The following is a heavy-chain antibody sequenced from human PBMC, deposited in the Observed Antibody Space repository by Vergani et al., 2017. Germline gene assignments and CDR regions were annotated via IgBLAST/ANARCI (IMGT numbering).Heavy chain of an antibody. CDR1: GFKFSDHY. CDR3: AKNPGISTTRHYYAMDV. J-gene: IGHJ6*02. CDR2: ISPGASTV. V-gene: IGHV3-11*04. Sequence: LEESGGGSVKPGGSLRLSCAASGFKFSDHYMSWIRQAPGKGLEWVSHISPGASTVSYTDSVTGRFTVYRDNDNNSLTLDSTTLRVEDTAVYYCAKNPGISTTRHYYAMDVWGQGTTVTVSS. D-gene: IGHD1-1*01.